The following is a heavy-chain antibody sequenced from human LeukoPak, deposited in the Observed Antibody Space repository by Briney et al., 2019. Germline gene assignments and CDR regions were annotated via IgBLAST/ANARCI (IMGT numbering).Heavy chain of an antibody. J-gene: IGHJ5*02. Sequence: SETLSLTCTVSGGSISSSSYYWGWIRQPPGKGLEWIGSIYYSGSTYYNPSLKSRVTISVDTSKNQFSLKLNSVTAADTAVYYCARGNNWFDPWGQGTLVTVSS. CDR2: IYYSGST. CDR1: GGSISSSSYY. CDR3: ARGNNWFDP. V-gene: IGHV4-39*07.